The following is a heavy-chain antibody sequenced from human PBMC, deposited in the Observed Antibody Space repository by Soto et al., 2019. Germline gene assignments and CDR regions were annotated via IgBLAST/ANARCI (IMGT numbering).Heavy chain of an antibody. CDR1: GYSFTSYW. J-gene: IGHJ6*02. D-gene: IGHD3-16*01. CDR3: GRHVLSAGVSQLYYYYGMDV. V-gene: IGHV5-10-1*01. CDR2: IDPSDSYT. Sequence: GESLKISCKGSGYSFTSYWISWVRQMPGKGLEWMGRIDPSDSYTNYSPSFQGHVTISADKSISTAYLQWSSLKASDTAMYYCGRHVLSAGVSQLYYYYGMDVWGQGTTVTVSS.